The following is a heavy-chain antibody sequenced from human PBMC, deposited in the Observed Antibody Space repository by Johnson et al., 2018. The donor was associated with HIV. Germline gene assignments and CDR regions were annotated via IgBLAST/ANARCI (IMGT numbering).Heavy chain of an antibody. CDR2: IKQDGTEK. V-gene: IGHV3-7*01. J-gene: IGHJ3*01. CDR1: GFTFSSYA. CDR3: ARRGGTGYSEPIDF. Sequence: VQLVESGGGLVQPGGSLRLSCAASGFTFSSYAMSWVRQAPGKGLEWVANIKQDGTEKFYAASVKVRFTISRDNAMNSLYLQMNTVRAEDTAVYYCARRGGTGYSEPIDFWGQGTMVTVSS. D-gene: IGHD2-15*01.